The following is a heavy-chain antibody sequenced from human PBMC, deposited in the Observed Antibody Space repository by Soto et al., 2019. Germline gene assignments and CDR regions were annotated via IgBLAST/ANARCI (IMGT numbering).Heavy chain of an antibody. CDR2: ISYDGSNK. CDR1: GFTFSSYG. J-gene: IGHJ3*02. CDR3: ATALGHGPRGAFEI. V-gene: IGHV3-30*03. Sequence: QVQLVESGGGVVQPGRSLRLSCAASGFTFSSYGMHWVRQAPGKGLEWVALISYDGSNKYYADSVKGRFTISRDNSKNTLYLQMTSLRTEDTAVSYCATALGHGPRGAFEIWGPGTMVTVSS. D-gene: IGHD7-27*01.